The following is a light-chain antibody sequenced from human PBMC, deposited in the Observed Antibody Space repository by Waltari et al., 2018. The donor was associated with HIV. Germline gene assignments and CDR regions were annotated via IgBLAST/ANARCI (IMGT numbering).Light chain of an antibody. CDR3: MQRIEFPRT. Sequence: DIVMTQTPLSLPVTPGEPASISCRSNQSLLDSDDGNTYLDWYLQKPGQSPQLLISTLSFRASGVPDRFSGSGSGTDFTLKISRVEADDVGVYYCMQRIEFPRTFGQGTKVEIK. CDR2: TLS. J-gene: IGKJ1*01. V-gene: IGKV2-40*01. CDR1: QSLLDSDDGNTY.